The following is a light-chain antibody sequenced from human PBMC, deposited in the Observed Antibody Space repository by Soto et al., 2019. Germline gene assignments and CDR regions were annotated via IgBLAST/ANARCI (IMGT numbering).Light chain of an antibody. CDR3: SSYAGSNNYV. Sequence: QSVLTQPPSASGSPGQSVTISCTGTSSDVGGYNYVSWYQQHPGKAPQLLIYEVSKLPSGVPDRFSGSKSGNTASLTVSGLQAEDEADYYCSSYAGSNNYVFVTGTKVTVL. V-gene: IGLV2-8*01. CDR2: EVS. CDR1: SSDVGGYNY. J-gene: IGLJ1*01.